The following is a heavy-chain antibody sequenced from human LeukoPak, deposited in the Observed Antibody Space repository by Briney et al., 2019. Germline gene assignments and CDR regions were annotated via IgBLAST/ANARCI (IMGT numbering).Heavy chain of an antibody. D-gene: IGHD3-22*01. V-gene: IGHV1-2*02. Sequence: ASVKVSCKASGYTFTGYYMHWVRQAPGQGLEWMGWINPNSGGTNYAQKFQGRVTMTRDTSISTAYMELSRLRSDDTAVYYCARDGGYYDSSGYAYFDYWGQGTLVTVSS. J-gene: IGHJ4*02. CDR1: GYTFTGYY. CDR3: ARDGGYYDSSGYAYFDY. CDR2: INPNSGGT.